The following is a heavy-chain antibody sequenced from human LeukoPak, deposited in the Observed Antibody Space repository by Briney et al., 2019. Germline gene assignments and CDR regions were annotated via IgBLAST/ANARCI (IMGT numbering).Heavy chain of an antibody. CDR1: GFTFSSYA. CDR3: AKGLDYGDDYFDY. CDR2: ISGSGGST. V-gene: IGHV3-23*01. D-gene: IGHD4-17*01. Sequence: PGGSLRLSCAASGFTFSSYAMSWVRQAPGKGLEWVSAISGSGGSTYYADSVKGRFTISRDNSKNTLYLQMNNLGAEDTAVYYCAKGLDYGDDYFDYWGQGTLVTVSS. J-gene: IGHJ4*02.